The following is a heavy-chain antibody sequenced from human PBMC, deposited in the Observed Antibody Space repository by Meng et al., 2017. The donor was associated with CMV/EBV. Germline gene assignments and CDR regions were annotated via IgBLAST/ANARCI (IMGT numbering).Heavy chain of an antibody. CDR3: ARAPGWFGKRGMDV. Sequence: ASVKVSCKASGYTFTSYDINWVRQATGQGLEWMGWMNPNSGNTGYAQKFQGRVTMTRNTSISTAYMELSSLRSEDTAVYYCARAPGWFGKRGMDVWGQGITVTVSS. CDR2: MNPNSGNT. CDR1: GYTFTSYD. J-gene: IGHJ6*02. D-gene: IGHD3-10*01. V-gene: IGHV1-8*01.